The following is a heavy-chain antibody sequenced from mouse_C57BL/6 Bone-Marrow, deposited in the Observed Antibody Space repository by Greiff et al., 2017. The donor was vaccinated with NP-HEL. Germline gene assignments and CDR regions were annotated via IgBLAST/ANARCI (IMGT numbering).Heavy chain of an antibody. D-gene: IGHD1-1*01. CDR3: ARGATVVPSFAY. CDR1: GYSFTDYN. J-gene: IGHJ3*01. V-gene: IGHV1-39*01. CDR2: LPPPSGPP. Sequence: VQLKESGPELVKPGASVKISCKASGYSFTDYNMNWVKQSNGKILSFLFVLPPPSGPPSYNQTFKGTATLTVDQSSSTAYMQLNSLTSEDSAVYYCARGATVVPSFAYWGQGTLVTVSA.